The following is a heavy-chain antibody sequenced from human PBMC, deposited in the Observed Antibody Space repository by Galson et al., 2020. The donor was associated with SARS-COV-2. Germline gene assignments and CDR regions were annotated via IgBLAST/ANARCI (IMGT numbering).Heavy chain of an antibody. J-gene: IGHJ4*02. D-gene: IGHD3-10*01. V-gene: IGHV3-30-3*01. CDR3: ARAGGAYFDY. CDR2: ISYDGSNK. CDR1: GFTFSSYA. Sequence: GESLKISCAASGFTFSSYAMHWVRQAPGKGLEWVALISYDGSNKYYADSVKGRFTISRDNSKNTLYLQMNSLRAEDTAVYYCARAGGAYFDYWGQGTLVTVSS.